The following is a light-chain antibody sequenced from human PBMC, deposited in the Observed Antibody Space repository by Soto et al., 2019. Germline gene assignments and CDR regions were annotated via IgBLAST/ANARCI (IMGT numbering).Light chain of an antibody. CDR3: QQRGNWPRT. CDR1: QSVSSY. V-gene: IGKV3-11*01. CDR2: DAS. J-gene: IGKJ1*01. Sequence: EIVLTQSPATLSLSPGERATLSCRASQSVSSYLAWYQQKPGQAPRLLISDASKRATGIPARFSGSGSGTDFTLTISNLEPEDFAVYYCQQRGNWPRTFGQGTKVEIK.